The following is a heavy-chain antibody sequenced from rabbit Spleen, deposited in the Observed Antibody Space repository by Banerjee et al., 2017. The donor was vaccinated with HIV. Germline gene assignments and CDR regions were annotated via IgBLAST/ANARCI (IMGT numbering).Heavy chain of an antibody. CDR2: INTSSGNT. J-gene: IGHJ6*01. V-gene: IGHV1S45*01. CDR3: ARGEHFSVGFSAFAIYLDL. CDR1: GFSFTNKYV. D-gene: IGHD6-1*01. Sequence: QEQLEESGGDLVKPEGSLTLTCTASGFSFTNKYVMCWVRQAPGKGLEWIACINTSSGNTVYASWAKGRFTISKTSSTTVTLQMTSLTAADTATYFCARGEHFSVGFSAFAIYLDLWGQGTLVTVS.